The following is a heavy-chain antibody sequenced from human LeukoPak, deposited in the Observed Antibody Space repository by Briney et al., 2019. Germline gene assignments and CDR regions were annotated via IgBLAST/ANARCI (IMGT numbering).Heavy chain of an antibody. CDR3: ARLKFYDSTGYSPGHYMDV. D-gene: IGHD3-22*01. J-gene: IGHJ6*03. CDR1: GVSITGYY. V-gene: IGHV4-59*12. CDR2: IYYSGST. Sequence: SETLSLTCTVSGVSITGYYLSWIRQPPGKGLEWIGYIYYSGSTNYNPSLKSRVTMSVDTSKKQFALKLSAVTAADTAVYYCARLKFYDSTGYSPGHYMDVWGKGTTVTVSS.